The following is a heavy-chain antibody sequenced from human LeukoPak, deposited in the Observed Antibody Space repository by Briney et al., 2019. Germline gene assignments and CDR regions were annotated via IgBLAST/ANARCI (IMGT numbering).Heavy chain of an antibody. D-gene: IGHD1-26*01. CDR3: ARQSYSDSWSWFDP. CDR2: IFYSGST. CDR1: SGSISSGDAY. V-gene: IGHV4-31*03. J-gene: IGHJ5*02. Sequence: SQTLSLTCTVSSGSISSGDAYWTWVRQHPGKGLEWIGYIFYSGSTLYSPSLKSRLTISVDTSKNQFSLRLSSVTAADTAVYHCARQSYSDSWSWFDPWGQGTLVTVSS.